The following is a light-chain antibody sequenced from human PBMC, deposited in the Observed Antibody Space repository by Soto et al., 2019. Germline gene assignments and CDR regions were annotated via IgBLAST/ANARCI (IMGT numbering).Light chain of an antibody. V-gene: IGLV2-23*02. CDR3: CSCAGSNTFYV. J-gene: IGLJ1*01. CDR2: EVS. Sequence: QSALTQPASVSRSPGQSITISCTGTSSDVGNYNLVSWYQQHPGKAPKLMIYEVSNRPSGVSNRFSGSKSGNTASLTISGLQAEDEADYYCCSCAGSNTFYVFGTGTKVTVL. CDR1: SSDVGNYNL.